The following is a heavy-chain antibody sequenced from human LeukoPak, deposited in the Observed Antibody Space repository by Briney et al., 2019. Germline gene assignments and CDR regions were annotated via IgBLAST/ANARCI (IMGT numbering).Heavy chain of an antibody. CDR1: GDSIGGSNYY. V-gene: IGHV4-39*01. CDR2: IYYSGST. Sequence: MTSETLSLTCNVSGDSIGGSNYYWGWIRQPPGKELEWIGSIYYSGSTYYNPSLKSRVTVSVDTAKNQSSLKMSTVTAADTAVYYCARQLRHEYLYTQKYFDSWGQGTPVTVSS. J-gene: IGHJ4*02. CDR3: ARQLRHEYLYTQKYFDS. D-gene: IGHD3-16*01.